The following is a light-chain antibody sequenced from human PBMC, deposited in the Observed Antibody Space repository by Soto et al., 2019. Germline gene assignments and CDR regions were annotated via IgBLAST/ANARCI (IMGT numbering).Light chain of an antibody. CDR3: QQYGSSSWT. Sequence: EIVLTQSPGTLSLSPGERATLSCRASQSVSGNSLAWYQQRPGQAPRLVIYCASYRAIGIPDRFIGSGSGTDFTLIISRREPEDFAVYCCQQYGSSSWTFGQGTKVEIK. CDR1: QSVSGNS. V-gene: IGKV3-20*01. J-gene: IGKJ1*01. CDR2: CAS.